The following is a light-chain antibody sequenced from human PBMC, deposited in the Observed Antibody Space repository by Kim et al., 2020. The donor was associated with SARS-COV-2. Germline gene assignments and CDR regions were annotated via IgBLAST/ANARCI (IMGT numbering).Light chain of an antibody. Sequence: DIQMTQSPSTLSASVGDRVTITCRASQSVSSWLAWYQQKPGKAPKLLIYKASTLEGGVPSRFSGRGSGTEFTLTINSLQSDDFATYSCQQYDSHPYTFGQGTKLEI. CDR3: QQYDSHPYT. CDR2: KAS. J-gene: IGKJ2*01. V-gene: IGKV1-5*03. CDR1: QSVSSW.